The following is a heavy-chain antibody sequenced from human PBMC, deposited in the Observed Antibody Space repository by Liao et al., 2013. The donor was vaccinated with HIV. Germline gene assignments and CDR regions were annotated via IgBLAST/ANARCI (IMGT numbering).Heavy chain of an antibody. J-gene: IGHJ4*02. CDR1: GGSISSYY. Sequence: QVQLQESGPGLVKPSETLSLTCTVSGGSISSYYWSWIRQPAGKGLEWIGRIYTSGSTNYNPSLKSRVTMSVDTSKNQFSLKLSSVTAADTAVYYCARDTNGRRGYDILTGYPLFDYWGQGTLVTVSS. CDR3: ARDTNGRRGYDILTGYPLFDY. V-gene: IGHV4-4*07. D-gene: IGHD3-9*01. CDR2: IYTSGST.